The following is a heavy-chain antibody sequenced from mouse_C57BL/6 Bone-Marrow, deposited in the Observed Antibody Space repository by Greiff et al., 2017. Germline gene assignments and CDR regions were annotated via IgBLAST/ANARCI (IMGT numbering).Heavy chain of an antibody. Sequence: QVHVKQPGAELVMPGASVKLSCKASGYTFTSYWMHWVKQRPGQGLEWIGEIDPSDSYTNYNQKFKGKSTLTVDKSSSTAYMQLSSLTSEDSAVYYCARRVQLRLRDYYFDYWGQGTTLTVSS. CDR1: GYTFTSYW. CDR2: IDPSDSYT. V-gene: IGHV1-69*01. D-gene: IGHD3-2*02. J-gene: IGHJ2*01. CDR3: ARRVQLRLRDYYFDY.